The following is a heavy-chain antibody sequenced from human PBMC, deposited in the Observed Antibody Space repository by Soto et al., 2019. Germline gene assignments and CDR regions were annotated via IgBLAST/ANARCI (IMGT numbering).Heavy chain of an antibody. V-gene: IGHV1-3*01. CDR1: GYTFGSYA. CDR3: ARDTGDGTFDF. CDR2: INAGYGNT. J-gene: IGHJ4*02. Sequence: ASVKVSCKASGYTFGSYAMHWVRQAPGQRLEWMGWINAGYGNTKSSQKFQDRVTISQDTSASTAYMELTSLRSEDTAVYYCARDTGDGTFDFWGQGTLVTVSS. D-gene: IGHD7-27*01.